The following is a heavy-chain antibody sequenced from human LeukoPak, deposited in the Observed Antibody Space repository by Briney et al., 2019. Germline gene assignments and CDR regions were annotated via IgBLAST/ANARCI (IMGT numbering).Heavy chain of an antibody. CDR3: AYCSGGDCYAGLDY. CDR1: GFTFSRNA. D-gene: IGHD2-15*01. CDR2: ISGGGDNT. J-gene: IGHJ4*02. V-gene: IGHV3-23*01. Sequence: PGGSLRLSCAASGFTFSRNAMNWVRQAPGQGLEWVSGISGGGDNTYYADSVRGRFTISRDNSKNTLYLQMNSLRAEDTAVYYCAYCSGGDCYAGLDYWGQGTLVTVSS.